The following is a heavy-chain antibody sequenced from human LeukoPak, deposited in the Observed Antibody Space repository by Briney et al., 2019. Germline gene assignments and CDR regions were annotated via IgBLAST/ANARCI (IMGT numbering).Heavy chain of an antibody. Sequence: SETLSLTCSVSGGSISSYYWSWLRQPAGKGLEWIGRIYASGSSNYNPSLKSRATMSVDTSKNQFSLQLSSVTAADTAVYYCAREGGYSYGYHFDYWGQGTLVTVSS. V-gene: IGHV4-4*07. CDR1: GGSISSYY. J-gene: IGHJ4*02. CDR3: AREGGYSYGYHFDY. D-gene: IGHD5-18*01. CDR2: IYASGSS.